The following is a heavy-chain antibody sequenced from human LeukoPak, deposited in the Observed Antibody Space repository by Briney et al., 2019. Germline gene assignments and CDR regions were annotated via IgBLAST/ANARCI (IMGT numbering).Heavy chain of an antibody. CDR1: GYTFTSYD. CDR3: ARAYSSSWPGPFFDY. Sequence: ASVTVSCKASGYTFTSYDINWVRQAPGQGLEWMGWMNPNSGNTGYAQKFQGRVTITRDTSASTAYMELSSLRSEDMAVYYCARAYSSSWPGPFFDYWGQGTLLTVSS. J-gene: IGHJ4*02. D-gene: IGHD6-13*01. V-gene: IGHV1-8*03. CDR2: MNPNSGNT.